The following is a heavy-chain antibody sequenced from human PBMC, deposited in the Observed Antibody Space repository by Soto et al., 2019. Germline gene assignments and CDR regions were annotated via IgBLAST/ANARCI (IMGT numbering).Heavy chain of an antibody. CDR1: GFRFTNSW. D-gene: IGHD1-1*01. CDR3: ATWADAVDEEQFQH. CDR2: INKDGSQK. J-gene: IGHJ1*01. Sequence: EVQLVESGGGLVKPGGSLRLSCAASGFRFTNSWMSWVRQAPGKGLEWVANINKDGSQKYYVDSVKGRFTISRDNAKSSLYLQMNSLRAEDTAVYYCATWADAVDEEQFQHWGQGTLVSVSS. V-gene: IGHV3-7*01.